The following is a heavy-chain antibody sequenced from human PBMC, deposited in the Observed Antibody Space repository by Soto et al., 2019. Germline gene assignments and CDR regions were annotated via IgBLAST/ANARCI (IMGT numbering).Heavy chain of an antibody. D-gene: IGHD5-18*01. Sequence: SETLSLTCTVSGGSISSYYWSWIRQPPGKGLEWIGYIYYSGSTNYNPSLKSRVTISVDTSKNQFSLKLSSVTAADTAVYYCARAPGGQLWLRHDAFDIWGQGTMVTVSS. CDR2: IYYSGST. CDR1: GGSISSYY. V-gene: IGHV4-59*01. J-gene: IGHJ3*02. CDR3: ARAPGGQLWLRHDAFDI.